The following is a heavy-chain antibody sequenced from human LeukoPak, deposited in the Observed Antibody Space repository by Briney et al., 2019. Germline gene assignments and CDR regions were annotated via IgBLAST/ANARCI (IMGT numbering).Heavy chain of an antibody. CDR3: ARAYSSSWYDY. CDR2: IFYDGRNK. V-gene: IGHV3-30*03. D-gene: IGHD6-13*01. CDR1: GFTFSSYG. Sequence: GGSLRLSCAASGFTFSSYGMHWVRQAPGKGLEWVAVIFYDGRNKYYADSVKGRFTISRDNSKNTLYLQMNSLRAEDTAVYYCARAYSSSWYDYWGQGTLVTVSS. J-gene: IGHJ4*02.